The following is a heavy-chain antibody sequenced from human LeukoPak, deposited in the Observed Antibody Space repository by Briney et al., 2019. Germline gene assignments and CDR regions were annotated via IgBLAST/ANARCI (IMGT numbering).Heavy chain of an antibody. J-gene: IGHJ4*02. CDR2: INPSGGST. CDR3: ASPPTYYYDSSGYYPLNH. V-gene: IGHV1-46*01. D-gene: IGHD3-22*01. CDR1: GYTFIDYY. Sequence: ASVKVSCKASGYTFIDYYMHWVRQAPGQGLEWMGIINPSGGSTSYAQKFQGRVTMTRDTSTSTVYMELSSLRSEDTAVYYCASPPTYYYDSSGYYPLNHWGQGTLVTVSS.